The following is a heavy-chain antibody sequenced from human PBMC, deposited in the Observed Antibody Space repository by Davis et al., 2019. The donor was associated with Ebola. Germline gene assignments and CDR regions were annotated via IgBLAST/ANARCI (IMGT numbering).Heavy chain of an antibody. CDR3: ARGYYYDSSSFDY. CDR1: GGSISSSSYY. D-gene: IGHD3-22*01. V-gene: IGHV4-39*07. J-gene: IGHJ4*02. Sequence: MPSETLSLTCTVSGGSISSSSYYWSWIRQPPGKGLEWIGHIYYSGSTYYNPSLKSRVTISVDTSKNQFSLKLSSVTAADTAVYYCARGYYYDSSSFDYWGQGTLVTVSS. CDR2: IYYSGST.